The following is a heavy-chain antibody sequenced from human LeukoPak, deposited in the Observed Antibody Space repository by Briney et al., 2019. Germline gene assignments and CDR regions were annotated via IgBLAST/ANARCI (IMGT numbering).Heavy chain of an antibody. CDR2: IKSKTDGGTT. CDR3: TTDRYVDTAMVNYYYYYMDV. J-gene: IGHJ6*03. Sequence: PGGSLRLSCAASGSTFSNAWMSWVRRAPGKGLEWVGRIKSKTDGGTTDYAAPVKGRFTISRDDSKNTLYLQMNSLKTEDTAVYYCTTDRYVDTAMVNYYYYYMDVWGKGTTVTISS. D-gene: IGHD5-18*01. CDR1: GSTFSNAW. V-gene: IGHV3-15*01.